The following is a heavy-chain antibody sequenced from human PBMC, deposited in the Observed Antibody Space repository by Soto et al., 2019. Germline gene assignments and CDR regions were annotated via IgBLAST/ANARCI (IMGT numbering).Heavy chain of an antibody. Sequence: EVQLVESGGGLVQPGGSLRLSCAASGFTFSSYWMRWVRQAPGKGLVWVSRINGDGSSTGYADSVKGRFTISRDNAKNTLYLQMNSLRAEDTAVYYCARESDGANSLWGQGTLVTVSS. D-gene: IGHD4-17*01. V-gene: IGHV3-74*01. J-gene: IGHJ4*02. CDR2: INGDGSST. CDR1: GFTFSSYW. CDR3: ARESDGANSL.